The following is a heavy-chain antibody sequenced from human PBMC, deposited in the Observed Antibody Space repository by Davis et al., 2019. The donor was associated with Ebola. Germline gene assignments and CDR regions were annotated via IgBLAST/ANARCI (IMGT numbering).Heavy chain of an antibody. V-gene: IGHV3-30*02. CDR1: GFTLSSYG. J-gene: IGHJ3*01. CDR3: AKDTSNVWFDV. Sequence: GESLKISCAASGFTLSSYGMHWVRQAPGKGLEWVAFIRSDGKECYADSAKGRFTISRDNSKNTLHLQMNSLRVEDTAIYYCAKDTSNVWFDVWGQGTMVTVSS. CDR2: IRSDGKE. D-gene: IGHD6-19*01.